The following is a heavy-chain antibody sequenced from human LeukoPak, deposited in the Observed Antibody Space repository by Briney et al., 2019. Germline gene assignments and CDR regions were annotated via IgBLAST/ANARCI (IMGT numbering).Heavy chain of an antibody. D-gene: IGHD6-19*01. V-gene: IGHV1-24*01. CDR2: FDPEDGET. CDR1: GYTLTELS. CDR3: ATDSSIAVAGYYYYYGVDV. J-gene: IGHJ6*02. Sequence: GASVKVSCKVSGYTLTELSMHWVRQAPGKGLEWMGGFDPEDGETIYAQKFQGRVTMTEDTSTDTAYMELSSLRSEDTAVYYCATDSSIAVAGYYYYYGVDVWGQGTTVTVSS.